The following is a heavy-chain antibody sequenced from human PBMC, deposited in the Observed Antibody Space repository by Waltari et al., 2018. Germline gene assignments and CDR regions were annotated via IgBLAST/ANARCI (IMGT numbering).Heavy chain of an antibody. CDR3: ARDARSGYYGMDV. J-gene: IGHJ6*04. Sequence: QVQLQESGPGLVKPSGTLSITCAVSGGSISSSNWWRWVRQPPGKGLEWIVEIHHSWSTNYNPSLKRRATISVDKSKNQFSLKLSSVTAADTAVYYCARDARSGYYGMDVWGKGTTVTVSS. V-gene: IGHV4-4*02. CDR1: GGSISSSNW. CDR2: IHHSWST.